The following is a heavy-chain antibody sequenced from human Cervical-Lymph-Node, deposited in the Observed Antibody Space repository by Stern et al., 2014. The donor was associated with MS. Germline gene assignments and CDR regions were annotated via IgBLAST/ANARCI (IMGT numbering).Heavy chain of an antibody. CDR1: GFVFSSYG. CDR2: LSYDGSRG. CDR3: VRGYGDFFFDH. V-gene: IGHV3-30*03. Sequence: QVQLVESGGGVVPPGGSLRLSCVVSGFVFSSYGLHWVRQAPGKGPEWVAHLSYDGSRGAYADSVRGRFTISRDNSRDTLFLQMDSLRTEDTAVYYCVRGYGDFFFDHWGQGNLVTVSS. J-gene: IGHJ5*02. D-gene: IGHD2-21*02.